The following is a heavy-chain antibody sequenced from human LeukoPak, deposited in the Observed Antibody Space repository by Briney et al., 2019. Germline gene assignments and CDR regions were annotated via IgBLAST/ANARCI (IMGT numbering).Heavy chain of an antibody. CDR3: VKGPQLVRHYYYYGMDV. CDR2: VSNNGGST. V-gene: IGHV3-64D*06. CDR1: GFTFSSYA. D-gene: IGHD6-13*01. J-gene: IGHJ6*02. Sequence: GGSLRLSCSASGFTFSSYAMHWVRQAPGKGLEYVSAVSNNGGSTYYADSVKGRFTISRDNSKNTLDLQMSSLRPEDTAVYYCVKGPQLVRHYYYYGMDVWGQGTTVTLSS.